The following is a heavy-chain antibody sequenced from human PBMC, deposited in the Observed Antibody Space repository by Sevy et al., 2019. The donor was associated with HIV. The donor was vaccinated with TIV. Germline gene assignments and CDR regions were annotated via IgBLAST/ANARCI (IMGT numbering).Heavy chain of an antibody. CDR2: ISGSGGST. CDR1: GFTFSSNA. CDR3: AKDSAPLMIKCGGVIAPFDY. D-gene: IGHD3-16*02. J-gene: IGHJ4*02. V-gene: IGHV3-23*01. Sequence: GGSLRLSCAASGFTFSSNAMSWVRQAPGKGLEWVSAISGSGGSTYYADSVKGRFTISRDNSKNTLYLQMNSLRAEDTAVYYCAKDSAPLMIKCGGVIAPFDYWGQGTLVTVSS.